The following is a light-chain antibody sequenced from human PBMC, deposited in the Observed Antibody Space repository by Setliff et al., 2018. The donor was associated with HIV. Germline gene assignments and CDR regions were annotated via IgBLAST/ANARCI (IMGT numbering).Light chain of an antibody. CDR2: NNY. V-gene: IGLV1-44*01. J-gene: IGLJ1*01. Sequence: QPVLSQPPSASGTPGQRVTISCSGSSSNIGVNVVNWYQHLPGTSPKLLIYNNYQRPSGVPDRFSGSKSGSSGSLAISGLQSEDEADYYCAVWDNGLKGYVFGTGTKGTVL. CDR3: AVWDNGLKGYV. CDR1: SSNIGVNV.